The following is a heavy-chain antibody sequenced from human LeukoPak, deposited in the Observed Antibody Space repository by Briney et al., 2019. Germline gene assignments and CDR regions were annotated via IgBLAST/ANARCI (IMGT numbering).Heavy chain of an antibody. Sequence: SETLSLTCAVYGGSFSGYYWSWIRQPPGKGLEWIGEINHSGSTNYNPSLKSRVTRSVDTSKNQFSLKLSSVTAADTAVYYCARGGGVVVVVAATEYYFDYWGQGTLVTVSS. CDR3: ARGGGVVVVVAATEYYFDY. J-gene: IGHJ4*02. CDR1: GGSFSGYY. D-gene: IGHD2-15*01. V-gene: IGHV4-34*01. CDR2: INHSGST.